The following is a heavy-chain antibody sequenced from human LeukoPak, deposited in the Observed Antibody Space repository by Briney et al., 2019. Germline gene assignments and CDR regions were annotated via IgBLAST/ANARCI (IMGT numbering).Heavy chain of an antibody. Sequence: PSETLSLTCTVSGGSISRGGYYWSWIRHHPGKGLEWIGYIYYSGSTYYNPSLKSRVTLSVDTSKNLFSLKLVSVTAADTAVYYCARHPPSSAGAYDIWGQGTMVTVSS. D-gene: IGHD3-10*01. CDR3: ARHPPSSAGAYDI. V-gene: IGHV4-31*03. J-gene: IGHJ3*02. CDR2: IYYSGST. CDR1: GGSISRGGYY.